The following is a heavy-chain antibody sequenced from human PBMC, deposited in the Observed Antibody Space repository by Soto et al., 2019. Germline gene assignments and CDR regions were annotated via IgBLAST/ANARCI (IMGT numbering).Heavy chain of an antibody. Sequence: QVQLVQSGAEVKKPGASVKVSCKASGYTFTSYDINWVRQATGQGLEWKGWMNPNSGNTGYAQKFQGRVTMTRNTSISTAYMELSSLRSEDTAVYYCARSRLGAGKGRSRWFDPWGQGTLVTVSS. J-gene: IGHJ5*02. V-gene: IGHV1-8*01. CDR3: ARSRLGAGKGRSRWFDP. CDR1: GYTFTSYD. CDR2: MNPNSGNT. D-gene: IGHD6-19*01.